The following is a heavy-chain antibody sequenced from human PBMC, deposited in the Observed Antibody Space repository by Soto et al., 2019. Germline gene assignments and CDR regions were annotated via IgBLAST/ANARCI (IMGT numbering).Heavy chain of an antibody. CDR3: ARRKGVTDNMDV. J-gene: IGHJ6*02. D-gene: IGHD2-21*02. V-gene: IGHV1-46*01. CDR2: INPSAGST. Sequence: ASVKVSCKASGYTFTNYFMHWVRQAPGQGLEWMGIINPSAGSTGYAQMLQGRVTMTRDTSTSTVYMELSSLRSEDTAVYYCARRKGVTDNMDVWGQGTTVTVSS. CDR1: GYTFTNYF.